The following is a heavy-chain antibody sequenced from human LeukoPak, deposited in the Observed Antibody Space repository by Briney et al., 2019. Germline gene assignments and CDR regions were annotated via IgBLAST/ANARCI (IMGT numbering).Heavy chain of an antibody. CDR3: ARSRFIVVVPAASRGDAFDI. CDR2: IIPIFGTA. Sequence: GSSVKVSCKASGGTFSSYAISWVRQAPGQGLEWMGGIIPIFGTANYAQKFQGRVTITTDESTSTAYMELGSLRSEDTAVYYCARSRFIVVVPAASRGDAFDIWGQGTMVTVSS. D-gene: IGHD2-2*01. J-gene: IGHJ3*02. CDR1: GGTFSSYA. V-gene: IGHV1-69*05.